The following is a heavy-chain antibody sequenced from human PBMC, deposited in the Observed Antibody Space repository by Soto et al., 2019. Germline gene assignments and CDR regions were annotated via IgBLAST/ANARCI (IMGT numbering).Heavy chain of an antibody. CDR3: ARALRGYSYGGAYYFDY. Sequence: QVQLVQSGAEVKKPGSSVKVSCKASGGTFSSYAISWVRQAPGQGLEWMGGIIPIFGTANYAQKFQGRVTITADEATSTAYTELSSLRTEDTDVYYCARALRGYSYGGAYYFDYWGQGTLVTVSS. V-gene: IGHV1-69*01. D-gene: IGHD5-18*01. J-gene: IGHJ4*02. CDR1: GGTFSSYA. CDR2: IIPIFGTA.